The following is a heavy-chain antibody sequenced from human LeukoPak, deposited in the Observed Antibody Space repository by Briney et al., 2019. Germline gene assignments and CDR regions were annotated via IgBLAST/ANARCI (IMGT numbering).Heavy chain of an antibody. D-gene: IGHD3-10*01. CDR2: ISYDGSNK. V-gene: IGHV3-30*18. J-gene: IGHJ4*02. CDR1: GFTSNSYA. Sequence: GGSLRLSCAASGFTSNSYAMSWVRQAPGKGLEWVAVISYDGSNKYYADSVKGRFTISRDNSKNTLYLQMNCLRAEDTAVYYCANLPSTMVRGVTTRYWGQGTLVTVSS. CDR3: ANLPSTMVRGVTTRY.